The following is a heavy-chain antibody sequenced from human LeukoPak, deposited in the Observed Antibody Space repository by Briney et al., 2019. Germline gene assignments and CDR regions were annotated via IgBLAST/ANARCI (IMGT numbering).Heavy chain of an antibody. D-gene: IGHD2-15*01. CDR3: ARAIAPVVPFDY. Sequence: PGRSLRLSCAASGFTFTNYWMHWVRQGPGKGLVWVSRINSDGSSTSYADSVKGRFTISRDNAKNTLYLQMNSLRDEDTAVYYCARAIAPVVPFDYWGQGTLVTVSS. CDR2: INSDGSST. J-gene: IGHJ4*02. CDR1: GFTFTNYW. V-gene: IGHV3-74*01.